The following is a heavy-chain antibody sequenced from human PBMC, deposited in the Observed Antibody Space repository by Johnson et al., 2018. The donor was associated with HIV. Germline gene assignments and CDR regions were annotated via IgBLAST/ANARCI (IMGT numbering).Heavy chain of an antibody. CDR1: GFTFDDYG. Sequence: VQLVESGGGLVQPGGSLRLSCAVSGFTFDDYGMSWVRQAPGQGLEWVSCINWNGGSTAYAVSVKGRFTISRDNAKNSLYLQMNRLRAEDTALYYCARDSYLNDDAFDIWGQGTMVTVSS. D-gene: IGHD1-1*01. CDR2: INWNGGST. CDR3: ARDSYLNDDAFDI. J-gene: IGHJ3*02. V-gene: IGHV3-20*04.